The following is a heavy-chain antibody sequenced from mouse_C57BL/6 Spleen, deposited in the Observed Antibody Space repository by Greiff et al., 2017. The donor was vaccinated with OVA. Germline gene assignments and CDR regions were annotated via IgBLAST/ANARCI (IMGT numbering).Heavy chain of an antibody. Sequence: VQLQQPGAELVKPGASVKLSCKASCYTFTSYWMHWVKPRPGRGLEWIGRIDPNSGGTKYNEKFKSKATLTVDKPSSTAYMQLSSLTSEDSAVYYCARYYGSSHWYFDVWGTGTTVTVSS. CDR1: CYTFTSYW. CDR2: IDPNSGGT. V-gene: IGHV1-72*01. CDR3: ARYYGSSHWYFDV. J-gene: IGHJ1*03. D-gene: IGHD1-1*01.